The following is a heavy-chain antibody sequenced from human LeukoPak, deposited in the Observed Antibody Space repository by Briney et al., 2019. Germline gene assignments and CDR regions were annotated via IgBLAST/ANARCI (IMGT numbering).Heavy chain of an antibody. V-gene: IGHV4-39*01. CDR3: ARQTVEGDGHNDIYYYYGMDV. CDR2: IYYSGST. CDR1: GGSISSSSYY. D-gene: IGHD5-24*01. Sequence: PSETLSLTCTVSGGSISSSSYYWGWIRQPPGKGLEWIGSIYYSGSTYYNPSLKSRVTISVDTSKNQFSLKLSSVTAADTAVYYCARQTVEGDGHNDIYYYYGMDVWGQGTTVTVSS. J-gene: IGHJ6*02.